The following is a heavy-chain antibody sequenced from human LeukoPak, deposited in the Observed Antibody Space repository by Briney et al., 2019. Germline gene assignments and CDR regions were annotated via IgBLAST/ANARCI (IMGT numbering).Heavy chain of an antibody. CDR1: GGSISSSSYY. J-gene: IGHJ4*02. V-gene: IGHV4-39*01. CDR3: ARQLRGYSGYDKYYFDY. Sequence: SETLSLTCSVSGGSISSSSYYWGWIRQSPGKGLEWIGGLYYSGSTYYNPSLKSRVTISVDTSKNQFSLKLSSVTAADTAVYYCARQLRGYSGYDKYYFDYWGQGTLVTVSS. CDR2: LYYSGST. D-gene: IGHD5-12*01.